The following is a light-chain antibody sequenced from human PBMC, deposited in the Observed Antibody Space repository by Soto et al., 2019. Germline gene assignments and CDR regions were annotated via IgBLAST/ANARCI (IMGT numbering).Light chain of an antibody. CDR1: QSLLHSNGYNY. J-gene: IGKJ5*01. Sequence: DIVMTQSPLSLPVTPGEPASISCRSSQSLLHSNGYNYLDWYLQKPGQSPQLLIYLGSNRASGVPDRFSGSGSGTDFTLKISRVEAEDVVVYYGMQALQTPITVGQGTRLEIK. CDR2: LGS. CDR3: MQALQTPIT. V-gene: IGKV2-28*01.